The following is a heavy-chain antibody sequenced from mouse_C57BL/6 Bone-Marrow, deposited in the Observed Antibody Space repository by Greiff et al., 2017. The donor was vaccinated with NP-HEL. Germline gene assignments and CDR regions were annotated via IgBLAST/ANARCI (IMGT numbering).Heavy chain of an antibody. CDR2: IYPGSGNT. CDR1: GYTFTDYY. D-gene: IGHD2-3*01. Sequence: VQLMEPGAELVRPGASVKLSCKASGYTFTDYYINWVKQRPGQGLEWIARIYPGSGNTYYNEKFKGKATLTAEKSSSTAYMQLSSLTSEDSAVYFCARDDGPDYWGQGTTLTVSS. V-gene: IGHV1-76*01. J-gene: IGHJ2*01. CDR3: ARDDGPDY.